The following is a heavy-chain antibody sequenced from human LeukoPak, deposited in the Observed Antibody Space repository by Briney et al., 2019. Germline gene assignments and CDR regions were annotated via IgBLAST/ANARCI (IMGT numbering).Heavy chain of an antibody. CDR2: IIPIFGTA. CDR3: ARSYGIAARPLGYYMDV. J-gene: IGHJ6*03. CDR1: GGTFSSYD. D-gene: IGHD6-6*01. Sequence: ASVKVSCKASGGTFSSYDISWVRQAPGQGLEWMGGIIPIFGTANYAQKFQGRVTITTDESTSTAYMELSSLRSEDTAVYYCARSYGIAARPLGYYMDVWGKGTTVTVSS. V-gene: IGHV1-69*05.